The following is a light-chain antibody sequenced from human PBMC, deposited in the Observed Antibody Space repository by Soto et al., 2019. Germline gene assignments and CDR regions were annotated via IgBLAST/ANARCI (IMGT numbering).Light chain of an antibody. V-gene: IGKV3-20*01. CDR3: QQYGSSLIT. J-gene: IGKJ5*01. CDR1: QSVSSSY. Sequence: EMVLTQSTGTLSLSPGERATLSCRASQSVSSSYLAWYQQKPGQAPRLLIYGASSRATGIPDRFSGSGSGTDFTLTISRLEPEDFAVYYCQQYGSSLITFGQGTRLEI. CDR2: GAS.